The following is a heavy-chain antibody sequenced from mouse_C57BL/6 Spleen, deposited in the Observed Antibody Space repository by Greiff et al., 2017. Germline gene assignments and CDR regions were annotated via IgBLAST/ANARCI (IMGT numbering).Heavy chain of an antibody. D-gene: IGHD1-1*01. Sequence: EVHLVESGGGLVKPGGSLKLSCAASGFTFSSYAMTWVRQTPEKRLEWVATISDVGSYTYYPDNVNGRFTISRDNAKNNLYLQMSHLKYEDKAIYYCARDLDYGSSFDYWGQGTTLTVSS. CDR1: GFTFSSYA. V-gene: IGHV5-4*01. CDR2: ISDVGSYT. J-gene: IGHJ2*01. CDR3: ARDLDYGSSFDY.